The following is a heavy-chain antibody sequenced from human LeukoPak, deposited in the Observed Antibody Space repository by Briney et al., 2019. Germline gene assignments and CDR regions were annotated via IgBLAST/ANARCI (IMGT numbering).Heavy chain of an antibody. Sequence: NPSETLSLTCAVSGYPISSGYYWGWIRQPPGKGLEWIGSIYHSGSTYYNPSLKSRVTISVDTSKNQFSLKLSSVTAADTAVYYCARNTGLRYFDYWGQGTLVTVSS. D-gene: IGHD3-9*01. CDR2: IYHSGST. V-gene: IGHV4-38-2*01. CDR3: ARNTGLRYFDY. J-gene: IGHJ4*02. CDR1: GYPISSGYY.